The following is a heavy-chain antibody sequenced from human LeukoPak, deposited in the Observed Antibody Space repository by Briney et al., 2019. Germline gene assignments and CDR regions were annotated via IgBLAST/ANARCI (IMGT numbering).Heavy chain of an antibody. Sequence: SETLSLTCAVYGGSFSGYYWSWIRQPPGKGLEWIGEINHSGSTNYNPSLKGRVTISVDTSKNQFSLKLSSVTAADTAVYYCARVPTGYSSGWYRNDAFDIWGQGTMVTVSS. CDR3: ARVPTGYSSGWYRNDAFDI. J-gene: IGHJ3*02. CDR1: GGSFSGYY. CDR2: INHSGST. V-gene: IGHV4-34*01. D-gene: IGHD6-19*01.